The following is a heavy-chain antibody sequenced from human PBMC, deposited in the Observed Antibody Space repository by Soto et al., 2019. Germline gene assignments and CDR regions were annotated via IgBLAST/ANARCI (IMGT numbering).Heavy chain of an antibody. J-gene: IGHJ3*02. Sequence: PGGSLRLSCAASGFTFSSYWMSWVRQAPGKGLEWVANIKQDGSEKYYVDSVKGRFTISRDNAKNSLYLQLNSLRAEDTALYYCARHIAVAGTPRLPAFDIWGQGTMVTVSS. CDR2: IKQDGSEK. V-gene: IGHV3-7*01. D-gene: IGHD6-19*01. CDR3: ARHIAVAGTPRLPAFDI. CDR1: GFTFSSYW.